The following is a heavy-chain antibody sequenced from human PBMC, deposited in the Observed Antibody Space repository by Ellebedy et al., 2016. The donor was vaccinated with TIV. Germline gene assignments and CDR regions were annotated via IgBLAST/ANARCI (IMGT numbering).Heavy chain of an antibody. CDR3: AKDLSLWSASDY. D-gene: IGHD3-3*01. CDR2: IGGDDRT. CDR1: GFNIGSNA. J-gene: IGHJ4*02. Sequence: PGGSLRLSCAASGFNIGSNAMSWVRQTPGKGLEWVAGIGGDDRTHNAHCVEGRFTISRDRFQSTLHLEMSSLRDEDTAIYYCAKDLSLWSASDYWGQGALVTVSS. V-gene: IGHV3-23*01.